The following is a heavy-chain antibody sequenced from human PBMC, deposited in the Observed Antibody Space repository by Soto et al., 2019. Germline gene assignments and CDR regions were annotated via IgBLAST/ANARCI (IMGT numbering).Heavy chain of an antibody. CDR3: AKDLSSLGWLAWGPPFDS. D-gene: IGHD3-22*01. V-gene: IGHV3-23*01. Sequence: HPGGSLRLSCAASGFTFSSYAMNWVRQAPGKGLEWVSSVSANGRNTYYADSVKGRFTVSRDKSKNALFLQLDSLRVEDTAIYYCAKDLSSLGWLAWGPPFDSSGPGPLVTVSS. J-gene: IGHJ4*02. CDR2: VSANGRNT. CDR1: GFTFSSYA.